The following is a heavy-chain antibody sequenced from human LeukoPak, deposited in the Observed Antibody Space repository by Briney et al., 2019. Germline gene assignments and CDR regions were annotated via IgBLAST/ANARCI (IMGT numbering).Heavy chain of an antibody. D-gene: IGHD3-3*01. V-gene: IGHV4-34*01. CDR1: GVSFSGYY. Sequence: PSETLSRTCAVYGVSFSGYYWSWLRQPPGKGLEWIGDINLSGSTNYNPSLKSRVTISVDTSKNQFSLKLSSVTAADTAVYYCARDSDYDFWSGYYKGPNWFDPWGQGTLVTVSS. CDR2: INLSGST. CDR3: ARDSDYDFWSGYYKGPNWFDP. J-gene: IGHJ5*02.